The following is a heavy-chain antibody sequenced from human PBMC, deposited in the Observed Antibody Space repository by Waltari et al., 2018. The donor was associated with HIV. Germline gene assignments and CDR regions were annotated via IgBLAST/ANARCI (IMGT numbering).Heavy chain of an antibody. J-gene: IGHJ4*02. CDR3: ADGIKLGIVDY. CDR1: GGSISRRKFF. Sequence: QLHLQESGPGLVKPSETLSPTCTISGGSISRRKFFWDGIRPTPGKGLQWFGTIFYTGSAFSNPSLNSLLGKSVDTPKHQFSLKLTSVTAADTAIYYCADGIKLGIVDYWGQGTRVTVSS. D-gene: IGHD7-27*01. CDR2: IFYTGSA. V-gene: IGHV4-39*01.